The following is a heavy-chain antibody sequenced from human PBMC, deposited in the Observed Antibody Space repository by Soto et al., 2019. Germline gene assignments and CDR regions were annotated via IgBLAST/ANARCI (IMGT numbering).Heavy chain of an antibody. CDR1: GVTMGYGAYS. Sequence: PSETLSLTCSVSGVTMGYGAYSWSWIRQCPGKGLEWLGYISHLATTYSNPNFKLRLSLSIDRTRNQFSLSLSSMTADDKEVYYCARGGGYDSFDFWGQGILVTVSS. D-gene: IGHD2-15*01. V-gene: IGHV4-30-2*06. CDR3: ARGGGYDSFDF. CDR2: ISHLATT. J-gene: IGHJ4*02.